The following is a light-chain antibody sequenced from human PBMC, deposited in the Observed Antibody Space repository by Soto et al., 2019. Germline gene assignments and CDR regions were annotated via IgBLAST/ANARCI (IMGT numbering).Light chain of an antibody. CDR1: QSVSSSY. Sequence: EIGLTQAPGTLSFSQGERATLSCRASQSVSSSYLAWYQQKPGQAPRLLIYGASTRATTFPARFSGSGSGTEFTLTISSLQSEDFALYYCHQYNSWPPGTFGQGTKVDI. V-gene: IGKV3-15*01. CDR2: GAS. CDR3: HQYNSWPPGT. J-gene: IGKJ2*01.